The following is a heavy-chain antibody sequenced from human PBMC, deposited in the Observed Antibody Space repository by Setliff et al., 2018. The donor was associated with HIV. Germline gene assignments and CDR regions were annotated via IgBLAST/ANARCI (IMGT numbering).Heavy chain of an antibody. CDR2: ISSSSSYT. J-gene: IGHJ6*02. CDR1: GFNFSSYS. V-gene: IGHV3-21*04. D-gene: IGHD3-22*01. CDR3: ARDINHYASSGHCYYYGMDV. Sequence: GGSLRLSCAASGFNFSSYSMNWVRQAPGKGLEWVSYISSSSSYTHYADSEKGRFTISRDNVKNSLYLQMNSLRAEDTAVYYCARDINHYASSGHCYYYGMDVWGQGTTVTVSS.